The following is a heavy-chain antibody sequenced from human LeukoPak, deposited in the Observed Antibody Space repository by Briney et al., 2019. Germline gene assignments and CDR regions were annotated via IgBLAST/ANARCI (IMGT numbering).Heavy chain of an antibody. CDR2: IYYSGST. V-gene: IGHV4-59*01. Sequence: SETLSLTCTVSGGSISSYYWSWIRQPPGKGLEWIGYIYYSGSTNYNPSLKSRVTISVDTSKNQFSLKLSSVTAADTAAYYCARDLGGGAFDIWGQGTMVTVSS. D-gene: IGHD3-16*01. J-gene: IGHJ3*02. CDR3: ARDLGGGAFDI. CDR1: GGSISSYY.